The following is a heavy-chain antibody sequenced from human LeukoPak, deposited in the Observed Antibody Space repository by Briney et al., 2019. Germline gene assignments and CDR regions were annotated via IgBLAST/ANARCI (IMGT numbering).Heavy chain of an antibody. Sequence: GTSLRLSCETSGFTLSHFGMHWVRQAPGKGLEWVAVIWSDATNQYYADSVKGRFTISRDNFRRTVSLEMNSLRAEDTAVYYCAKVAQRGFDYSNSFEHWGQGSLVIVSS. CDR2: IWSDATNQ. J-gene: IGHJ5*02. CDR3: AKVAQRGFDYSNSFEH. CDR1: GFTLSHFG. D-gene: IGHD4-11*01. V-gene: IGHV3-33*06.